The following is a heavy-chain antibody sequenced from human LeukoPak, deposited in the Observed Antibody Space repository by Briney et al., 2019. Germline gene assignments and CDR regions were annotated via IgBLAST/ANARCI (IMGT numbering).Heavy chain of an antibody. J-gene: IGHJ4*02. Sequence: GGSLRLSCAASRFIFSNSWMSWVRQAPGKGLEWVANIKEDGSETRYVASVKGRFTISRDNAKSSLYLQMNSLRAKDTAVYYCARGRWVFDSWGQGTLVTVSS. V-gene: IGHV3-7*01. CDR3: ARGRWVFDS. CDR1: RFIFSNSW. D-gene: IGHD6-13*01. CDR2: IKEDGSET.